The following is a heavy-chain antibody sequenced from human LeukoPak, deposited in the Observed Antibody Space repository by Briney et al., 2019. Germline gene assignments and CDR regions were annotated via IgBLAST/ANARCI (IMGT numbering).Heavy chain of an antibody. CDR2: LHWNGVGT. Sequence: GGSLRLSCAASGLTFDDHGMSWVRQAPGKGLEWVSGLHWNGVGTRYADSVKGRFTISRDNAKTSLYLQMNSLRAEDTAFYYCARSPSGLVGATTDYWGQGTLVTVSS. V-gene: IGHV3-20*04. J-gene: IGHJ4*02. D-gene: IGHD1-26*01. CDR1: GLTFDDHG. CDR3: ARSPSGLVGATTDY.